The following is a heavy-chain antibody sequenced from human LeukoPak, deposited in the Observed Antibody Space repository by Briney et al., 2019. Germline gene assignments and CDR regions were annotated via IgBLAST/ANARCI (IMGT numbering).Heavy chain of an antibody. Sequence: PGRSLRLSCAASGFTFDDYAMLWVRQAPGKGLEWVSGISWNSGSIGYADSVKGRFTISRDNAKNSLYLQMNSLRAEDTALYYCAKDISGIAVAGGYWGQGTLVTVSS. CDR1: GFTFDDYA. CDR3: AKDISGIAVAGGY. D-gene: IGHD6-19*01. J-gene: IGHJ4*02. CDR2: ISWNSGSI. V-gene: IGHV3-9*01.